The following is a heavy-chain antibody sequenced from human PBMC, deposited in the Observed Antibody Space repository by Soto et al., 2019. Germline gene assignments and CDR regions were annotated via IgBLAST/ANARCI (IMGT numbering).Heavy chain of an antibody. Sequence: EVQLVESGGGLVQPGGSLRLSCAASGFSLSSRWMHWVRQIPGKGLMWVSRIKSDGSSTNYADSVKGRFSISRDNAKNTVYLQMNSLRAEDTALYYCVRYQDTYGQAVFDSWGQGTLVTVSS. D-gene: IGHD2-15*01. J-gene: IGHJ4*02. CDR1: GFSLSSRW. V-gene: IGHV3-74*01. CDR3: VRYQDTYGQAVFDS. CDR2: IKSDGSST.